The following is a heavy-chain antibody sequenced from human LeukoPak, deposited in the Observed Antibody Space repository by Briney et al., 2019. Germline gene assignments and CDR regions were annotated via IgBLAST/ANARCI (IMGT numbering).Heavy chain of an antibody. Sequence: PGGSLRLSCAASGFTFSSDALSWVRQAPGKGLEWVSTISDTGDSTSYAESVKGRFSISRDNSKNTLDLQMNSLRADDTAVYYCAKDRWASSGSQPSDYWGQGSLVSVSS. CDR3: AKDRWASSGSQPSDY. D-gene: IGHD6-25*01. J-gene: IGHJ4*02. V-gene: IGHV3-23*01. CDR1: GFTFSSDA. CDR2: ISDTGDST.